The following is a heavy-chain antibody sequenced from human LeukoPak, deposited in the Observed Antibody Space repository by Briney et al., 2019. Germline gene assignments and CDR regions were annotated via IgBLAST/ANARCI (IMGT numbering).Heavy chain of an antibody. CDR3: ARGCRGSGSYYFDY. V-gene: IGHV4-39*07. J-gene: IGHJ4*02. CDR2: INHSGST. CDR1: GGSISSSSYY. Sequence: PSETLSLTCTVSGGSISSSSYYWGWIRQPPGKGLEWIGEINHSGSTNYNPSLKSRVTISVDTSKNQFSLKLSSVTAADTAVYYCARGCRGSGSYYFDYWGQGTLVTVSS. D-gene: IGHD3-10*01.